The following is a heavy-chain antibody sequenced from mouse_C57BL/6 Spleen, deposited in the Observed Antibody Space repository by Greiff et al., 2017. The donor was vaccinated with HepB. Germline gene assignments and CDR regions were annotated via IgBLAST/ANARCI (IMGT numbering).Heavy chain of an antibody. J-gene: IGHJ3*01. CDR1: GYAFSSSW. D-gene: IGHD2-2*01. V-gene: IGHV1-82*01. Sequence: VQLQQSGPELVKPGASVKISCKASGYAFSSSWMNWVKQRPGKGLEWIGRIYPGDGDTNYNGKLKGKSTLTADKSSSTAYMKLSSLTSEDTAVYFCARSGYDGGFACWGQGTLVTVSA. CDR2: IYPGDGDT. CDR3: ARSGYDGGFAC.